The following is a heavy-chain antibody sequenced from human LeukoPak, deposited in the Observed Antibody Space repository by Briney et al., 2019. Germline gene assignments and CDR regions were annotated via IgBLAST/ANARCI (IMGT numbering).Heavy chain of an antibody. V-gene: IGHV3-23*01. D-gene: IGHD2-15*01. Sequence: GGSLRLSCAASGFTFSSYAMNWVRQAPGKGLEWVSAISAAGGSTYYADSVKGRFTISRDNSKDTLYLQMNSLRAEDTAVYYCAKETPAIVVVVAAPDDAFDIWGQGTMVTVSS. CDR1: GFTFSSYA. J-gene: IGHJ3*02. CDR3: AKETPAIVVVVAAPDDAFDI. CDR2: ISAAGGST.